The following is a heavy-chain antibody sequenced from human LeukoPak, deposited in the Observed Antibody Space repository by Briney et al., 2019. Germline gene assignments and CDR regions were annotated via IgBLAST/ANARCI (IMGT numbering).Heavy chain of an antibody. CDR1: GFTFSSYE. CDR2: ISSSGSTI. Sequence: PGGSLRLSCAASGFTFSSYEMNWVRQAPGKGLEWVSYISSSGSTIYYADSVKGRSTISRDNAKNSLYLQMNSLRAEDTAVYYCAGIPLRYFDWLFAFDYWGQGTLVTVSS. J-gene: IGHJ4*02. CDR3: AGIPLRYFDWLFAFDY. V-gene: IGHV3-48*03. D-gene: IGHD3-9*01.